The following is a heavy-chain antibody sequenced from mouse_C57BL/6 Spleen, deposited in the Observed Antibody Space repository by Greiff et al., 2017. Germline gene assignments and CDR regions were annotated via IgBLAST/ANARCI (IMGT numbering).Heavy chain of an antibody. Sequence: EVQLQQSGPELVKPGASVKISCKASGYTFTDYYMNWVKQSHGKSLEWIGDINPNNGGTSYNQKFKGKATLTVDKSSSTAYMELRSLTSEDSAVXYCARRLRAGARDYWGQGTSVTVAS. CDR2: INPNNGGT. V-gene: IGHV1-26*01. CDR3: ARRLRAGARDY. D-gene: IGHD1-1*01. CDR1: GYTFTDYY. J-gene: IGHJ4*01.